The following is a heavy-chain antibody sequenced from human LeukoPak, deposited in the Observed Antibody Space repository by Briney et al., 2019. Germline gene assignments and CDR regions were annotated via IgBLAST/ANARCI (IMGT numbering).Heavy chain of an antibody. CDR1: GGSISSGGYY. J-gene: IGHJ3*02. CDR2: IYYSGST. CDR3: ASADYDMAFDI. D-gene: IGHD3-9*01. V-gene: IGHV4-31*03. Sequence: SQTLSLTCTVSGGSISSGGYYWSWIRQHPGKGLEWIGYIYYSGSTDYNPSLKSRFTMAVDTSKNQFSLKLSSVTAADTAVYYCASADYDMAFDIWGQGTMVTVSS.